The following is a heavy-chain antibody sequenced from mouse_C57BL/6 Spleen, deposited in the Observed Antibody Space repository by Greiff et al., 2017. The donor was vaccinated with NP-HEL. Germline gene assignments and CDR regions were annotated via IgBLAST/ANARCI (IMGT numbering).Heavy chain of an antibody. J-gene: IGHJ4*01. V-gene: IGHV1-74*01. D-gene: IGHD3-3*01. CDR1: GYTFTSYW. CDR2: IHPSDSDT. CDR3: AISFLGAGKAMDY. Sequence: VKLQQPGAELVKPGASVKVSCKASGYTFTSYWMHWVKQRPGQGLEWIGRIHPSDSDTNYNQKFKGKATLTVDKSSSTAYMQLSSLTSEDSAVYYCAISFLGAGKAMDYWGQGTSVTVSS.